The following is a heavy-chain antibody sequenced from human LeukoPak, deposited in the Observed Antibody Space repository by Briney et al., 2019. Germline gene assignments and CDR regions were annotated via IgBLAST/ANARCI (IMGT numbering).Heavy chain of an antibody. CDR1: GFTFNTYT. CDR2: ISGSSNYI. D-gene: IGHD6-19*01. Sequence: GGSLRLSCAASGFTFNTYTMNWVRQSPGKGLEWVSSISGSSNYIFYADSVKGRFTISRDTSKNTLYLQMDSLRAEDTAVYYCARDADRGWYPYWGQGTLVIVSS. CDR3: ARDADRGWYPY. J-gene: IGHJ4*02. V-gene: IGHV3-21*04.